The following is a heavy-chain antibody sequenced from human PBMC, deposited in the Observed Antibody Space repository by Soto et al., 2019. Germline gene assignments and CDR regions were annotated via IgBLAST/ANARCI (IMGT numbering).Heavy chain of an antibody. CDR1: GGTFSSYT. CDR3: ARDFAWSYYEDDY. CDR2: IIPILGIA. D-gene: IGHD1-26*01. J-gene: IGHJ4*02. V-gene: IGHV1-69*08. Sequence: QVQLVQSGAEVKKPGSSVKVSCKASGGTFSSYTISWVRQAPGQGLEWMGRIIPILGIANYAQKFQGRDTITADKSTSTAYMELSSLRSEDTAVYYCARDFAWSYYEDDYWGQGTLVTVSS.